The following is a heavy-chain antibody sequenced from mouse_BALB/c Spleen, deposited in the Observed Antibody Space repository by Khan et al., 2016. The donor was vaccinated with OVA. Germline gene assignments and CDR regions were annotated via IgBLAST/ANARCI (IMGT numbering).Heavy chain of an antibody. V-gene: IGHV1-80*01. J-gene: IGHJ3*01. D-gene: IGHD2-14*01. CDR2: IYPGDGNT. Sequence: QVQLQQSGAELVRPGSSVKISCKASGYAFSNYLMNWVKQGPGQGLEWIGQIYPGDGNTNYNGKLKDKATLTADNSSTTAYMQLSSLTSEDSAVYFCARSGYDYCAYWGQGTLVTVSA. CDR3: ARSGYDYCAY. CDR1: GYAFSNYL.